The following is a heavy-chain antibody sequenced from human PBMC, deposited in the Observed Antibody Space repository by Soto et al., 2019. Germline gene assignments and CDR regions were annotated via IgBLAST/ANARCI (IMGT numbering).Heavy chain of an antibody. CDR3: ASEYYYDSSGYYRNDY. Sequence: PGGSLRLSCAASGFTFSSYAMSWVRQAPGKGLEWVSAITSSGGIIYYADSVKGRFTISGDNSKNTLYLQMNSLGAEDTAVYYCASEYYYDSSGYYRNDYWGQGTLVTVSS. CDR1: GFTFSSYA. V-gene: IGHV3-23*01. D-gene: IGHD3-22*01. CDR2: ITSSGGII. J-gene: IGHJ4*02.